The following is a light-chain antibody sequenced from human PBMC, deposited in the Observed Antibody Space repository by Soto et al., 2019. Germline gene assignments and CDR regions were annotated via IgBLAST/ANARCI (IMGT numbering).Light chain of an antibody. V-gene: IGKV3-11*01. CDR2: DAS. Sequence: EIVITQSPDTLSLSPGERATLSCWASHSVTTHLAWFQQRPGQTPRLLIYDASTRAPGIPARFSGRGSGADFTLTISSLEPEDVAVYYCQQRSDSITFGQGTRLEI. CDR3: QQRSDSIT. J-gene: IGKJ5*01. CDR1: HSVTTH.